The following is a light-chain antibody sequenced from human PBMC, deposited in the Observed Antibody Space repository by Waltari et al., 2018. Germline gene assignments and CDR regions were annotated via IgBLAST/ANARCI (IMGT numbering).Light chain of an antibody. CDR3: ASWDDDLSGVV. Sequence: QSVLTQPPSVSEAPRQRVTISCSGIRSNIGNNAVNWYQQFPGRAPNLLIYYDDLLPSGVSDRFSGSKSGTSASLAISGLQSEDEAYYYCASWDDDLSGVVFGGGTKLTVL. J-gene: IGLJ2*01. V-gene: IGLV1-36*01. CDR1: RSNIGNNA. CDR2: YDD.